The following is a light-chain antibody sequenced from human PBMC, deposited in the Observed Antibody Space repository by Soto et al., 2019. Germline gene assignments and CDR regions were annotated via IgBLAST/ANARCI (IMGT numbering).Light chain of an antibody. CDR3: GTWDGNTRV. Sequence: QPVLTQSSSASASLGSSVKLTCTLSSGHSSYIIAWHQQQPGKAPRYLMKLEGSGSYNKGSGVHDRFSGSSSGADRYLTISNLQFEDEADYYCGTWDGNTRVFGGGTQLTVL. J-gene: IGLJ3*02. CDR2: LEGSGSY. V-gene: IGLV4-60*02. CDR1: SGHSSYI.